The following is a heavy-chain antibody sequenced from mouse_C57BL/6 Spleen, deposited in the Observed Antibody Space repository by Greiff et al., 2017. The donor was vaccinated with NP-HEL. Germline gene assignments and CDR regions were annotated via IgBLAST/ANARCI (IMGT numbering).Heavy chain of an antibody. J-gene: IGHJ1*03. D-gene: IGHD2-2*01. V-gene: IGHV1-26*01. CDR1: GYTFTDYY. CDR3: ARWLPLDV. Sequence: EVQLQQSGPELVKPGASVKISCKASGYTFTDYYMNWVKQSHGKSLEWIGDINPNNGGTSYNQKFKGKATLTVDKSSSTAYMELRSLTSEDSAVYYCARWLPLDVWGTGTTVTVSS. CDR2: INPNNGGT.